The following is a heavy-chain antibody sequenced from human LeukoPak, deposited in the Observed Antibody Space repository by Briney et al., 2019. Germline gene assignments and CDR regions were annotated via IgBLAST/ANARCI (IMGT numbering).Heavy chain of an antibody. J-gene: IGHJ3*02. V-gene: IGHV4-4*02. Sequence: PSETLSLTCAVSGGSISSSNWWSWVRQPPGKGLEWIGEIYHSGSTNYNPSLKSRVTISRDTSKNQFSLKVRSVSAADTAVYYCARERSGSEIFARSFDIWGQGTMVTVSS. CDR2: IYHSGST. CDR1: GGSISSSNW. CDR3: ARERSGSEIFARSFDI. D-gene: IGHD3-3*01.